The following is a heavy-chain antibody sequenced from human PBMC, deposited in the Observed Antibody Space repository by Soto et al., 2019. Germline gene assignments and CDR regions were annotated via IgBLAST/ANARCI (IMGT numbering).Heavy chain of an antibody. CDR3: ARGYCSSTSCWDY. J-gene: IGHJ4*02. D-gene: IGHD2-2*01. Sequence: EVLLVESGGGLVKPGGSLRLSCAASGFTFSTYTMNWVRQAPGMGLEWVSSISSASSYIYYADSVKGRFTISRDNAKNSLYLQMNSLRAEDMAVYYCARGYCSSTSCWDYWGQGTLVTVSS. CDR1: GFTFSTYT. CDR2: ISSASSYI. V-gene: IGHV3-21*01.